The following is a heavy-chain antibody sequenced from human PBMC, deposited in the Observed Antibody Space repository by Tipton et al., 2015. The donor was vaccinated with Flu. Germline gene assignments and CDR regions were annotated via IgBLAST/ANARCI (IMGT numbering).Heavy chain of an antibody. J-gene: IGHJ6*02. D-gene: IGHD1-26*01. Sequence: QLVQSGPEVKKPGASVKVSCKASGYTFTGYYMHWVRQAPGQGLEWMGRINPNSGGTNYAQKFQGRVTMTRDTSISTAYMALSRLGSDDTAVYYCARTLATGYYYYGMDVWGQGTTVTVSS. CDR1: GYTFTGYY. CDR2: INPNSGGT. V-gene: IGHV1-2*06. CDR3: ARTLATGYYYYGMDV.